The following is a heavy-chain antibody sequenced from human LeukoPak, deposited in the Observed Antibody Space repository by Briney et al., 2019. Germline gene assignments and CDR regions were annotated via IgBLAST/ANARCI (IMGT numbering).Heavy chain of an antibody. CDR2: IYYSGST. D-gene: IGHD1-26*01. CDR3: ARTRFRIVDI. Sequence: SETLSLTCTVSGGSISSSSYYWGWIRQPPGKGLEWVGSIYYSGSTYYNPSLKSRVTMSVDTSKNQFSLKLSSVTAADTAVYYCARTRFRIVDIWGQGTMVTVSS. J-gene: IGHJ3*02. CDR1: GGSISSSSYY. V-gene: IGHV4-39*07.